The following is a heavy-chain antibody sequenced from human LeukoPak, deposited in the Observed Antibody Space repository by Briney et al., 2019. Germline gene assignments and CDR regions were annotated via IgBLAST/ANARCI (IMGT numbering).Heavy chain of an antibody. J-gene: IGHJ4*02. V-gene: IGHV4-59*01. Sequence: SETLSLTCTVSGGSISSYYWSWIRQPPGKGLEWIGYIYYSGSTNCNPSLKSRVTISVDTSKNQFSLKLSSVTAADTAVYYCAGTYYYDSSGYYPFDYWGQGTLVTVSS. CDR3: AGTYYYDSSGYYPFDY. CDR2: IYYSGST. CDR1: GGSISSYY. D-gene: IGHD3-22*01.